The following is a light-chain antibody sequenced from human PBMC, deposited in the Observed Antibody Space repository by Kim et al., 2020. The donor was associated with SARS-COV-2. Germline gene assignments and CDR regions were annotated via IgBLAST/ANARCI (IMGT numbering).Light chain of an antibody. Sequence: QSVLTQAPSASGTPGQRVTVSCSGSISNIGSNTVNWYQQLPGTAPKLLIYSNNQRPSGVPDRFSGSKSGTSASLAISGLQSEDEADYYCAAWDDSLNGVVFGGGTQLTVL. CDR3: AAWDDSLNGVV. V-gene: IGLV1-44*01. CDR1: ISNIGSNT. CDR2: SNN. J-gene: IGLJ2*01.